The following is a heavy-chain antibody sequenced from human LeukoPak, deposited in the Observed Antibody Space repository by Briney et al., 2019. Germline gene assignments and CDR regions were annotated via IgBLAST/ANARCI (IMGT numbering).Heavy chain of an antibody. V-gene: IGHV4-39*01. CDR1: GGSISSSSYY. CDR2: IYYSGST. J-gene: IGHJ4*02. D-gene: IGHD3-16*01. CDR3: ARLLRHVFDY. Sequence: SETLSLTCTVSGGSISSSSYYWGWIRQPPGKGLEWIGSIYYSGSTYYNPSLKSRVTISVDTSKNQFSLKLSSVTAADTAVYYCARLLRHVFDYWGQGTLVTVSS.